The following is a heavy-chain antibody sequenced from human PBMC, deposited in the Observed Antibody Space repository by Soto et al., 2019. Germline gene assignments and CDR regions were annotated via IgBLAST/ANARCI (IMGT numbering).Heavy chain of an antibody. CDR3: ARVPFVGYFDWLDP. D-gene: IGHD3-9*01. V-gene: IGHV4-59*01. J-gene: IGHJ5*02. Sequence: SETLSLTCSVSGASISSYYWTWIRQPPGGGLEWIGYMHHTQGTNDNPSLRGRVHMSIDTSMNQFSLRLTSVTAADTAVYYCARVPFVGYFDWLDPWGHGTLVTVS. CDR1: GASISSYY. CDR2: MHHTQGT.